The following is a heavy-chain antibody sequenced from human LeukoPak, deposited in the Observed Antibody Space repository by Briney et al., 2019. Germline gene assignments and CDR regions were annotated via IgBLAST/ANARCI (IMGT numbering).Heavy chain of an antibody. V-gene: IGHV4-59*06. J-gene: IGHJ6*03. Sequence: PSETLSLTCTVSGGSISSYYWSWIRQPAGKGLEWIGYIYYSGSTYYNPSLKSRVTISVDTSKNQFSLKLSSVTAADTAVYYCARDQKYYYYMDVWGKGTTVTVSS. CDR3: ARDQKYYYYMDV. CDR1: GGSISSYY. CDR2: IYYSGST. D-gene: IGHD5-24*01.